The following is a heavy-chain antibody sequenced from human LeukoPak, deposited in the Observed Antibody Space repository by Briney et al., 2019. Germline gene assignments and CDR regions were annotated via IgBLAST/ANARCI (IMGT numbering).Heavy chain of an antibody. CDR3: AGPQREPLN. V-gene: IGHV3-23*01. D-gene: IGHD1-26*01. CDR1: GFIFSSYS. CDR2: IDGSGGNT. J-gene: IGHJ4*02. Sequence: GGSLRLSCAASGFIFSSYSMSWVRQAPGKGLDWVSAIDGSGGNTYYADSVKGRFTISRDNSKNTLYLQMNSLRREDTAVYYCAGPQREPLNWGQGNLVTVSS.